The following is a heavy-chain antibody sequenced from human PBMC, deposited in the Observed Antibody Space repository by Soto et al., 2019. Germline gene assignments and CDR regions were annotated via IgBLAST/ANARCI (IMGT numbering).Heavy chain of an antibody. D-gene: IGHD2-2*02. V-gene: IGHV4-61*01. CDR1: GGSVSSGSYY. Sequence: SETLSLTCTVSGGSVSSGSYYWSWIRQPPGKGLEWIGYIYYSGSTNYNPSLKSRVTISVDTSKNQFSLKLSSVTAADTAVYYCARDPATAIVRYYYGMDVWGQGTTVTVSS. J-gene: IGHJ6*02. CDR2: IYYSGST. CDR3: ARDPATAIVRYYYGMDV.